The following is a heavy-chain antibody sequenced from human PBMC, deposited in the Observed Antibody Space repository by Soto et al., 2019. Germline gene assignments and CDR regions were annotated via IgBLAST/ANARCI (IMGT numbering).Heavy chain of an antibody. Sequence: GGSLRLSCAASGFTVSSNYMSWVRQAPGKGLEWVSVIYSGGSTYYADSVKGRFTISRDNSKNTLYLQMNSLRAEDTAVYYCARDSVGATGGDWFDPWGHGTLVTVSS. D-gene: IGHD1-26*01. CDR3: ARDSVGATGGDWFDP. V-gene: IGHV3-66*02. J-gene: IGHJ5*02. CDR1: GFTVSSNY. CDR2: IYSGGST.